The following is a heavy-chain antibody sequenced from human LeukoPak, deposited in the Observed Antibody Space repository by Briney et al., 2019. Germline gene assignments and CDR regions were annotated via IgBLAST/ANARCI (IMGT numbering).Heavy chain of an antibody. D-gene: IGHD2/OR15-2a*01. Sequence: ASVKVSCKASGYTFTGYYMHWVRQAPGQGLEWMGWINPNSGGTNYAQKFQGRVTMTRDTSISTAHMELSRLRSDDTAVYYCARSPRRPGIGLQTFDYWGQGTLVTVSS. V-gene: IGHV1-2*02. CDR3: ARSPRRPGIGLQTFDY. CDR1: GYTFTGYY. J-gene: IGHJ4*02. CDR2: INPNSGGT.